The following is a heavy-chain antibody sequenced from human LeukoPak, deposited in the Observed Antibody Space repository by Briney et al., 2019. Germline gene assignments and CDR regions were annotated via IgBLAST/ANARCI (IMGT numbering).Heavy chain of an antibody. Sequence: PGGSLRLSCAASGFTFSDYYMSWIRQAPGKGLEWVSSISSSSSYIYYADSVKGRFTISRDNAKNSLYLQMNSLRAEDTAVYYCASLSYDSSGYLHYWGQGTLVTVSS. CDR1: GFTFSDYY. D-gene: IGHD3-22*01. CDR2: ISSSSSYI. J-gene: IGHJ4*02. CDR3: ASLSYDSSGYLHY. V-gene: IGHV3-11*06.